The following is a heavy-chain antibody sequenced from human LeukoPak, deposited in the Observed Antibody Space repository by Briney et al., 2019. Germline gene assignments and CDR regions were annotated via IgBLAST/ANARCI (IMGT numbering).Heavy chain of an antibody. Sequence: GGSLRLSCAASGFTFSSYAMSWVRQAPGKGLEGVSGISGSGGSTYYADSVKGRFTISRDNSKNTLYLQMNSLRAEDTAVYYCANYGYCSSTSCEGPIDYWGQGTLVTVSS. D-gene: IGHD2-2*01. CDR1: GFTFSSYA. J-gene: IGHJ4*02. CDR2: ISGSGGST. V-gene: IGHV3-23*01. CDR3: ANYGYCSSTSCEGPIDY.